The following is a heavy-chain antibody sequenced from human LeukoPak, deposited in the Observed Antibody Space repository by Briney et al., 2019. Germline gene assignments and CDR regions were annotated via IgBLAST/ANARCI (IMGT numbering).Heavy chain of an antibody. CDR3: ARAQRRAAAMDYYYYMDV. V-gene: IGHV1-8*03. D-gene: IGHD2-2*01. Sequence: ASVKVSCKASGFTFTSYDINWVRQATGQGLEWMGWMNPNSGNTGYAQKFQGRVTITRNTSISTAYMELSSLRSEDTDVYYCARAQRRAAAMDYYYYMDVWGKGTTVTVSS. CDR1: GFTFTSYD. J-gene: IGHJ6*03. CDR2: MNPNSGNT.